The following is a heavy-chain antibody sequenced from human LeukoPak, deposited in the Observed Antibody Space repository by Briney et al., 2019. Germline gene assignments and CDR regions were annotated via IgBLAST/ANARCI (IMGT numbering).Heavy chain of an antibody. J-gene: IGHJ4*02. CDR2: IIPIFGTA. V-gene: IGHV1-69*01. CDR1: GGTFSSYA. D-gene: IGHD2-2*02. Sequence: SVKVSCKASGGTFSSYAISWVRQAPGQGLEWMGGIIPIFGTANYAQKFQGRVTITADESTSTDYRELSSLRSEDTAVYYCARDSIGYCSSTSCYRFDYWGQGTLVTVSS. CDR3: ARDSIGYCSSTSCYRFDY.